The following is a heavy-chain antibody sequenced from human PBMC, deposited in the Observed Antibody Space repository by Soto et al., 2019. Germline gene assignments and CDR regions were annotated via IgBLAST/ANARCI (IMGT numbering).Heavy chain of an antibody. CDR1: GDSISSVNYC. V-gene: IGHV4-30-4*01. J-gene: IGHJ4*02. CDR2: IYNGGST. Sequence: QVQLQESGPGLVKPSQTLSLTCTVSGDSISSVNYCWSWIRQTPDKGLEWIGYIYNGGSTYNNPSLKSRVTISVDTSKNQFSLKLSSVSAADTAVYYCASGPSGDKVDYWGQGTLVTVSS. CDR3: ASGPSGDKVDY. D-gene: IGHD7-27*01.